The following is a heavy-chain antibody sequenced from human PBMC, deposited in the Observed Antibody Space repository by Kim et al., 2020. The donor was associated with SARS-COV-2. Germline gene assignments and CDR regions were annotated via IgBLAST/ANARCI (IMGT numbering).Heavy chain of an antibody. CDR3: ARDRSYDFWSGPYGMDV. CDR2: IWYDGSNK. V-gene: IGHV3-33*08. J-gene: IGHJ6*02. CDR1: GFTFSSYG. Sequence: GWSLRLSCAASGFTFSSYGMHWVRQAPGKGLEWVAVIWYDGSNKYYADSVKGRFTISRDNSKNTLYLQMNSLRAEDTAVYYCARDRSYDFWSGPYGMDVWGQGTTVTVSS. D-gene: IGHD3-3*01.